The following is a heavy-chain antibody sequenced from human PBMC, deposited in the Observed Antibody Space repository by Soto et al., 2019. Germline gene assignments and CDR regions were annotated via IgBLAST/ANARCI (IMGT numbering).Heavy chain of an antibody. CDR1: CGSIRSGGYY. CDR2: IYYSGST. D-gene: IGHD6-6*01. J-gene: IGHJ3*02. Sequence: SETLSLTCPFSCGSIRSGGYYWSWIRQHPGKGLEWIGYIYYSGSTYYNPSLKSRVTISVDTSKNQFSLKLSSVTAADTAVYYCARDEGSSSSGEFPAFDIWGQGTMVTVSS. V-gene: IGHV4-31*03. CDR3: ARDEGSSSSGEFPAFDI.